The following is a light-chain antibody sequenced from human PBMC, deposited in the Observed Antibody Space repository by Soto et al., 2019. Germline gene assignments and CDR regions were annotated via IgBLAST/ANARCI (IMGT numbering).Light chain of an antibody. J-gene: IGKJ4*01. CDR1: QSVSNN. CDR3: QQYNTWPLT. Sequence: IVLTQSPGTLSLSPGERATLSCRASQSVSNNYLAWYQQKPGQAPRLLIHGASYRATGIPDRFSGRGSGTEFTLAISRLQSEDFAVYYCQQYNTWPLTFGGGTKVDIK. V-gene: IGKV3-15*01. CDR2: GAS.